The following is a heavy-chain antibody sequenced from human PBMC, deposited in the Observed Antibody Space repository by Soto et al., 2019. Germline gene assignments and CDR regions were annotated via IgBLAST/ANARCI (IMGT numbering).Heavy chain of an antibody. V-gene: IGHV3-23*01. D-gene: IGHD1-7*01. CDR1: GFTFSPYA. CDR3: AKDPNYPRDQLHY. Sequence: PWRSMRLSCSASGFTFSPYALRWVRQAQGKGLEWRSAISATGEGIYYADHWRGRFSISRDNSMNTIFQHMGSQRAEDPAVYYCAKDPNYPRDQLHYCHQLTMVAVSS. J-gene: IGHJ4*01. CDR2: ISATGEGI.